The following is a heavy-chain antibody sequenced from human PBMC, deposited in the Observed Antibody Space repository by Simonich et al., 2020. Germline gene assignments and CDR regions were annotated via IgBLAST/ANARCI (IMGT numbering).Heavy chain of an antibody. CDR2: INHSGST. D-gene: IGHD1-1*01. V-gene: IGHV4-34*01. J-gene: IGHJ4*02. Sequence: QVQLQQWGAGLLKPSETLSLTCAVYGGSFSVYYWSWIRQPPGKGREWIGEINHSGSTNYNPSLKSRVTISVDTSKNPFSLKLSSVTAADTAVYYCARHLQLGPFDYWGQGTLVTVSS. CDR3: ARHLQLGPFDY. CDR1: GGSFSVYY.